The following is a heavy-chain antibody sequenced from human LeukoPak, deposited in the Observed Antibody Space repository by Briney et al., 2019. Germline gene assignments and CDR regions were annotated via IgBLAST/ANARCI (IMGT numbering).Heavy chain of an antibody. CDR3: ARDDLDYDILTGYRHFDY. V-gene: IGHV3-30*02. CDR1: GFTFSSYG. CDR2: IRYDGSNK. J-gene: IGHJ4*02. Sequence: GGSLRLSCAASGFTFSSYGMHWVRQAPGKGLEWVAFIRYDGSNKYYADSVKGRFTISRDNSKNTLYLQMNSLRAEDTAVYYCARDDLDYDILTGYRHFDYWGQGTLVTVSS. D-gene: IGHD3-9*01.